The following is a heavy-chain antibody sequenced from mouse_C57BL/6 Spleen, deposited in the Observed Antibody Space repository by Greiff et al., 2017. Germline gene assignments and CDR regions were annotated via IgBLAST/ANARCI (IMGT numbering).Heavy chain of an antibody. Sequence: EVKLQESGGGLVKPGGSLKLSCAASGFTFSDYGMHWVRQAPEKGLEWVAYISSGSSTIYYADTVKGRFTISRDNAKNTLFLQMTSLRSEDTAMYYCARRPGGYDVGDYFDYWGQGTTLTVSS. V-gene: IGHV5-17*01. CDR3: ARRPGGYDVGDYFDY. D-gene: IGHD2-2*01. J-gene: IGHJ2*01. CDR1: GFTFSDYG. CDR2: ISSGSSTI.